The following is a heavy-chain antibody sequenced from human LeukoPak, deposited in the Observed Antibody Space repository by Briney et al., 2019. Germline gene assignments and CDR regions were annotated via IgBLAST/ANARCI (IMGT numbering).Heavy chain of an antibody. Sequence: ASVKVSCTASGYTFTSYGISWVRQAPGQGLEWMGWISAYNGNTNYAQKLRGRVTMTTDTSTSTAYMELRSLRSDDTAVYYCARDILTAGFDYWGQGTLVTVSS. CDR2: ISAYNGNT. CDR3: ARDILTAGFDY. J-gene: IGHJ4*02. D-gene: IGHD3-9*01. CDR1: GYTFTSYG. V-gene: IGHV1-18*01.